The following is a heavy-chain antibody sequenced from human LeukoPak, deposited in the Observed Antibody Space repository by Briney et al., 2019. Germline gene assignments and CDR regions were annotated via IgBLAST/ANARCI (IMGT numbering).Heavy chain of an antibody. Sequence: GGSLRLSCAASGFTFSSYSMNWVRQAPGKGLEWVSSISSSSSYIYYADSVKGRFTISRDNAKDSLYLQMNSLRADDTAVYYCARVGATWSLDYWGQGTLVTVSS. J-gene: IGHJ4*02. D-gene: IGHD1-26*01. CDR3: ARVGATWSLDY. CDR1: GFTFSSYS. CDR2: ISSSSSYI. V-gene: IGHV3-21*01.